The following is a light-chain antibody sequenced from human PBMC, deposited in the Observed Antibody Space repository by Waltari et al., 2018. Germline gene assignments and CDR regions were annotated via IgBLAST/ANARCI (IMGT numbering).Light chain of an antibody. CDR3: QQLHIYPRT. Sequence: DILLTQSPSFLSASVGDRVTITCRATQGISLYLAWYQQKPGKAPRVLIYAASTLQSGVPSRFSGSGSGTEFTLTISSLQPEDFATYYCQQLHIYPRTFGQGTKVEIK. V-gene: IGKV1-9*01. J-gene: IGKJ1*01. CDR1: QGISLY. CDR2: AAS.